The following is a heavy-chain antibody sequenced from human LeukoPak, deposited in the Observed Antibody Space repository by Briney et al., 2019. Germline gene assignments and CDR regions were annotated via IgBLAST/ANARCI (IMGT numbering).Heavy chain of an antibody. D-gene: IGHD5-24*01. V-gene: IGHV1-2*02. CDR1: GYTFNKYA. Sequence: GASVKVSCKASGYTFNKYAINWVRQAPGQGLEWMGWINPNIGGTNYAQKFQGRVTMTRDTSISTAYMELSRLRSDDTAVYYCARDLVEMAPIWGQGTLVTVSS. CDR3: ARDLVEMAPI. J-gene: IGHJ3*02. CDR2: INPNIGGT.